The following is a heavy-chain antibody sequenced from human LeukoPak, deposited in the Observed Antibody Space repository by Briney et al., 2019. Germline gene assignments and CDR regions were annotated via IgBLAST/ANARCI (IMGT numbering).Heavy chain of an antibody. CDR2: IYTGGST. D-gene: IGHD3-22*01. V-gene: IGHV4-4*07. J-gene: IGHJ5*02. CDR3: ARDLGYYDSSGYYP. CDR1: GGSISSYY. Sequence: PSETLSLTCTVSGGSISSYYWSWIRQPAGKGLEWIGRIYTGGSTNYNPSLKSRVTMSVDTSKNQFSLKLSSVTAADTAVYYCARDLGYYDSSGYYPWGQGTLVTVSS.